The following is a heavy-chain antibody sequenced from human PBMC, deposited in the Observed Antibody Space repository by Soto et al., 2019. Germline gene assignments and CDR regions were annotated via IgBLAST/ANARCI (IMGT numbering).Heavy chain of an antibody. D-gene: IGHD3-22*01. CDR2: IKQDGSEK. V-gene: IGHV3-7*01. Sequence: PGGSLRLSCAASGFTFSSYWMSWVRQAPGKGLEWVANIKQDGSEKYYVDSVKGRFTISRDNAKDSLYLQMNSLRAEDTAVYYCAIDSYSYDSSGYFDYWGQGTLVTVSS. CDR1: GFTFSSYW. CDR3: AIDSYSYDSSGYFDY. J-gene: IGHJ4*02.